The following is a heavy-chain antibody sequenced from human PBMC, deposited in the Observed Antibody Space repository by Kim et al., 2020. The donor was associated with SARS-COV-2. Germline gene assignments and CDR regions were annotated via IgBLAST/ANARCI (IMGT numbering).Heavy chain of an antibody. CDR3: ARLSSSTFTGWFDP. J-gene: IGHJ5*02. CDR1: GFTFDDYG. CDR2: INWNGGST. D-gene: IGHD3-10*01. V-gene: IGHV3-20*01. Sequence: GGSLRLSCAASGFTFDDYGMSWVRQAPGKGLEWVSGINWNGGSTGYADSVKSRFTISRDNAKNSLYLQMNSLRAEDTALYHCARLSSSTFTGWFDPWGQGTLVTVSS.